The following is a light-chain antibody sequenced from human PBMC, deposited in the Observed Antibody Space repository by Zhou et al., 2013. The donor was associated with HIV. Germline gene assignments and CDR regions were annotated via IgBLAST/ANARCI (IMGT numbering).Light chain of an antibody. Sequence: EIVLTQSPATLSLSPGERATLSCRASQSIIRYLAWYQQKPGQAPRLLIYDASNTASGIPARFSGSGSGTDFTLTISRLEPEDFAVYYCQQYGSSPLYTFGQGTKLEIK. J-gene: IGKJ2*01. CDR1: QSIIRY. CDR2: DAS. CDR3: QQYGSSPLYT. V-gene: IGKV3-20*01.